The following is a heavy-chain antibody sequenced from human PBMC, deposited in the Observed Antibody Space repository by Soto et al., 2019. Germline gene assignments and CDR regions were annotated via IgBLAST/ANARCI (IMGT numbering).Heavy chain of an antibody. CDR1: GFTFSSYA. J-gene: IGHJ6*02. CDR3: ANNYDILTGQPYYYGMDV. V-gene: IGHV3-23*01. CDR2: ISGSGGST. Sequence: GGSLRLSCAASGFTFSSYAMSWVRQAPGKGLEWVSAISGSGGSTYYADSVKGRFTISRDNSKNTLYLQMNSLRAEDTAVFYCANNYDILTGQPYYYGMDVWGQGTKVTVSS. D-gene: IGHD3-9*01.